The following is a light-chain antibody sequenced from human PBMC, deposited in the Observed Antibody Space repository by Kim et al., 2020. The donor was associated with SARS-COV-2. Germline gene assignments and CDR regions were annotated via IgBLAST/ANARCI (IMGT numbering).Light chain of an antibody. CDR3: QQYERAPLT. V-gene: IGKV1-27*01. CDR1: QGISNY. CDR2: AAS. Sequence: ASIGDRVTITCRASQGISNYLAWYQQKPGKGPNLLIFAASTLHSGVPSRFSGSGSGTEFTLTISTLQPEDVATYYCQQYERAPLTFGGGTKVDIK. J-gene: IGKJ4*01.